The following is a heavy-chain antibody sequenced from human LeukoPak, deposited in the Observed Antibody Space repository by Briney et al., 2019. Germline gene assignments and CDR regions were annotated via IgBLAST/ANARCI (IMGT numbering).Heavy chain of an antibody. J-gene: IGHJ4*02. CDR1: GYTFTGYY. Sequence: ASVKVCCKASGYTFTGYYMHWVRQAPGQGLEWMGWINPNSGGTNYAQKFQGRVTMTRDTSISTAYMELSRLRSDDTAVYYCATDIAVAGKGTYYFDYWGQGTLVTVSS. V-gene: IGHV1-2*02. CDR3: ATDIAVAGKGTYYFDY. D-gene: IGHD6-19*01. CDR2: INPNSGGT.